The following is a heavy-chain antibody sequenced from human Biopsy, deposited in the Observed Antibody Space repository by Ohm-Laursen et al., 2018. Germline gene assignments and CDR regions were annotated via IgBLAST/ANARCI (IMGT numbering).Heavy chain of an antibody. D-gene: IGHD3-10*01. Sequence: SVKVSCKAPGGTFSNYGVNWVRQAPGQGLEWMGGILPIFHTTSYAQKFQGRITITADEFPRTAYMELSSLRSEDTAVYYCARGVSGTPYHNYGLDVWGQGTTVTVSS. CDR1: GGTFSNYG. V-gene: IGHV1-69*13. CDR3: ARGVSGTPYHNYGLDV. J-gene: IGHJ6*02. CDR2: ILPIFHTT.